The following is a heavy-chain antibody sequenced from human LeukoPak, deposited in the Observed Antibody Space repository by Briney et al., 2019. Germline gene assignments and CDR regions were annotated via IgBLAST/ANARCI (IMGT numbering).Heavy chain of an antibody. CDR1: GGSISSGSYY. CDR3: ARGYSGYDHSDDYFDY. J-gene: IGHJ4*02. CDR2: IYTSGST. D-gene: IGHD5-12*01. Sequence: KSSETLSLTCTVSGGSISSGSYYWSWIRQPAGKGLEWIGRIYTSGSTNYNPSLKSRVTLSVDTSKNQFSLKLSSVTAADTAVYYCARGYSGYDHSDDYFDYWGQGTLVTVSS. V-gene: IGHV4-61*02.